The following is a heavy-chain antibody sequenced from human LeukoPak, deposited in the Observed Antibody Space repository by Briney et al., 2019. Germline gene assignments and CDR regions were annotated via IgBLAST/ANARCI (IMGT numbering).Heavy chain of an antibody. Sequence: GGSLRLSCAASGFTFSSYAMSWVRQAPGKGLEWVSAISGSGGSTYYADSVKGRFTISRDNSKNTLYLQMGSLGAEDMAVYYCAATITGGNYYYMDVWGKGTTVTVSS. V-gene: IGHV3-23*01. D-gene: IGHD3-3*01. J-gene: IGHJ6*03. CDR2: ISGSGGST. CDR3: AATITGGNYYYMDV. CDR1: GFTFSSYA.